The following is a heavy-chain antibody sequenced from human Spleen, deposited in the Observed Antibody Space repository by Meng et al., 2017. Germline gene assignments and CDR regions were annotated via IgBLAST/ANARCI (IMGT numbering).Heavy chain of an antibody. CDR3: ARGPTTMAHDFDY. J-gene: IGHJ4*02. D-gene: IGHD4-11*01. CDR2: INHSGGT. V-gene: IGHV4-34*01. CDR1: GGSFSDFY. Sequence: VELKQWGAGLLEPSETLSLTCVVSGGSFSDFYWSWIRQPPGKGLEWIGEINHSGGTNYNPSLESRATISVDTSQNNLSLKLSSVTAADSAVYYCARGPTTMAHDFDYWGQGTLVTVSS.